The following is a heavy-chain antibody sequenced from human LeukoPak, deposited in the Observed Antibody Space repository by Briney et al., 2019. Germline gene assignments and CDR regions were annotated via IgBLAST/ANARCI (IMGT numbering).Heavy chain of an antibody. Sequence: ASVKVSCNVSGYTVTQLSMHWVRQAPGKGLEWMGGFDPEDGETIYAQKFQGRVTMTEDTSTDTAYMELSSLRSEDTAVYYCATDRGVGAPTYYYYMDVWGKGTTVTVSS. CDR1: GYTVTQLS. D-gene: IGHD1-26*01. V-gene: IGHV1-24*01. CDR2: FDPEDGET. J-gene: IGHJ6*03. CDR3: ATDRGVGAPTYYYYMDV.